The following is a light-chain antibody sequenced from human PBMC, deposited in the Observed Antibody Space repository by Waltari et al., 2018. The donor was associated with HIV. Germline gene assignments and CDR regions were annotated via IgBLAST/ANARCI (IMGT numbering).Light chain of an antibody. J-gene: IGKJ1*01. V-gene: IGKV4-1*01. CDR2: WAS. Sequence: DILMTQSPNSLAVSLGERATINCRSSRTLVPSSDSRNCLAWYQQKPGQSPKLLIYWASTRASGVPDRFSGSGSGTDFTLTISSLQAEDVAVYYCQQYYSTPQTFGQGTRVEIK. CDR1: RTLVPSSDSRNC. CDR3: QQYYSTPQT.